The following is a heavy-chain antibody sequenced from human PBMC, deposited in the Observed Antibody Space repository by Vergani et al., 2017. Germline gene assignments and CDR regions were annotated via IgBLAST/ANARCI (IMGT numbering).Heavy chain of an antibody. D-gene: IGHD3-3*01. V-gene: IGHV1-2*02. CDR1: GYTFTGYY. CDR3: ARDRGRRITIFGVVSPYYMDV. J-gene: IGHJ6*03. CDR2: INPNSGGT. Sequence: QVQLVQSGAEVKKPGASVKVSCKASGYTFTGYYMHWVRQAPGQGLEWMGWINPNSGGTNYAQKFQGRVTMTRDTSISTAYMELSRLRSDDTAVYYCARDRGRRITIFGVVSPYYMDVWGKGTTVTVSS.